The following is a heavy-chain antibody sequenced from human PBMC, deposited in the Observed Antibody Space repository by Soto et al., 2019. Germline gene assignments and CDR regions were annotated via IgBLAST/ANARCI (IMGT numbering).Heavy chain of an antibody. V-gene: IGHV5-51*01. CDR1: GYTFTSYW. CDR3: ARSEVPYPNYYYYGMDV. D-gene: IGHD2-2*02. CDR2: IYPGDSDT. J-gene: IGHJ6*02. Sequence: VQLVQSGAEVKKPGASVKVSCKASGYTFTSYWIGWVRQMPGKGLEWMGIIYPGDSDTRYSPSFQGQVTISADKSISTAYLQWSSLKASDTAMYYCARSEVPYPNYYYYGMDVWGQGTTVTVSS.